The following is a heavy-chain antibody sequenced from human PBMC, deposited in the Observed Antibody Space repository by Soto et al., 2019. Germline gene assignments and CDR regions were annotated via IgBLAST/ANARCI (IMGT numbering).Heavy chain of an antibody. CDR2: IYPADSET. CDR3: AGHLASRYSDSWYKGWHIDY. D-gene: IGHD1-26*01. CDR1: GYAFINYW. Sequence: PGESLKISCKGSGYAFINYWIGWVRQMPGKGLEWMGIIYPADSETRYSPSFEGQVTLSADKSISTAFLQMDSLRAEDTAMYYCAGHLASRYSDSWYKGWHIDYWGQGTLVTVSS. J-gene: IGHJ4*02. V-gene: IGHV5-51*01.